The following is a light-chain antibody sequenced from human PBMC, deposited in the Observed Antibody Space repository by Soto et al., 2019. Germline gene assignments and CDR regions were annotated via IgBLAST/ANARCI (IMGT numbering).Light chain of an antibody. Sequence: QSALTQPASVSGSPGQSITISCTGTSSDVGGYNHVSWYQHHPGKAPKVIIFEVNNRPSGISTRFSGSKSGNTASLTISGLQAEDEADYYCASYTTTSTLGVFGGGTQLTVL. CDR1: SSDVGGYNH. CDR2: EVN. V-gene: IGLV2-14*01. CDR3: ASYTTTSTLGV. J-gene: IGLJ3*02.